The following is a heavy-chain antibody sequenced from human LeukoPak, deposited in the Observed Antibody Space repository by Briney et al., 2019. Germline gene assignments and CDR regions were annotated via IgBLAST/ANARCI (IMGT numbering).Heavy chain of an antibody. J-gene: IGHJ3*02. D-gene: IGHD1-14*01. CDR3: ARRRYGDI. V-gene: IGHV4-39*07. CDR2: IYYSGST. Sequence: SETLSLTCTVSGGSISSSSYYWGWIRQPPGKGLEWIGSIYYSGSTYYNPSLKSRVTISVDTSKNQFSLKLSSVTAADTAVYYCARRRYGDIWGQGTMVTVSS. CDR1: GGSISSSSYY.